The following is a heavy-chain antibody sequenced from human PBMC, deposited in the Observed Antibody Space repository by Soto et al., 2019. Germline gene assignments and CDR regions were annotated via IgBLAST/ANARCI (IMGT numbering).Heavy chain of an antibody. CDR3: ARGQDCSGGSCYSGAFDI. J-gene: IGHJ3*02. CDR2: ISAYNGNT. Sequence: ASVKVSCKASGYTFTSYGISWVRQAPGQGLEWMGWISAYNGNTNYAQKLQGRVTMTTDTSTSTAYMELSSLRSEDTAVYYCARGQDCSGGSCYSGAFDIWGQGTMVTVSS. D-gene: IGHD2-15*01. CDR1: GYTFTSYG. V-gene: IGHV1-18*01.